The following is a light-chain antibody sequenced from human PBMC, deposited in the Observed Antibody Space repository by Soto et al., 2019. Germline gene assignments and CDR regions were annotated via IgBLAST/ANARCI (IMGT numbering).Light chain of an antibody. CDR1: SSNIGAGYD. Sequence: QPVLTQPPSVSGAPGQTVTISCTGSSSNIGAGYDVHWYRQLPGAAPKVLIYADTNRPSGVPGRFSASKSGSSASLAITGLQPEDEADYYCQSFDSSLSGVLFGGGTKLTVL. CDR3: QSFDSSLSGVL. J-gene: IGLJ2*01. V-gene: IGLV1-40*01. CDR2: ADT.